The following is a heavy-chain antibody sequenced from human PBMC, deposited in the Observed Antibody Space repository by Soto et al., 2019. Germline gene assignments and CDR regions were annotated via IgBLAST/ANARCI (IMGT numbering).Heavy chain of an antibody. CDR2: ISAYNGNT. J-gene: IGHJ6*02. CDR1: GYTFTSYG. V-gene: IGHV1-18*01. Sequence: ASVKVSCKASGYTFTSYGISWVRQAPGQGLEWMGWISAYNGNTNYAQKLQGRVTMTTDTSTSTAYMELRSLRSDDTAVYYCARDLPVGLELQSVYYYYGMDVWGQGTTVTVSS. CDR3: ARDLPVGLELQSVYYYYGMDV. D-gene: IGHD1-7*01.